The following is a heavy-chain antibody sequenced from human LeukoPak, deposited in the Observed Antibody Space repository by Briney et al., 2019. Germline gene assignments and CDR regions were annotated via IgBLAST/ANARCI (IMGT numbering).Heavy chain of an antibody. Sequence: SETLSLTCTVSGGSISSYYWSWIRQPPGKGLEWIGYIYYSGSTNYNPSLKSQVTISVDTSKNQFSLKLSSVTAADTAVYYCARELVYYYDSSGYYPLHYFDYWGQGTLVTVSS. J-gene: IGHJ4*02. V-gene: IGHV4-59*01. CDR3: ARELVYYYDSSGYYPLHYFDY. D-gene: IGHD3-22*01. CDR1: GGSISSYY. CDR2: IYYSGST.